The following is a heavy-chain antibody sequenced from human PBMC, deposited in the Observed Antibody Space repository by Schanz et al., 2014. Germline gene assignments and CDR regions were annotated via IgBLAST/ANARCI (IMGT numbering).Heavy chain of an antibody. CDR3: AKQIHYDILTVTRN. D-gene: IGHD3-9*01. CDR1: GFTVSSNH. CDR2: ISSGSSYA. J-gene: IGHJ4*02. V-gene: IGHV3-23*04. Sequence: EGQLAESGGGLVQPGGSLRLSCAVSGFTVSSNHMSWVRQAPGKGLEWVSDISSGSSYANYADSVKGRFTISRDNSKNTLYLQMNSLRAEDTAVYYCAKQIHYDILTVTRNWGQGTLVTVSS.